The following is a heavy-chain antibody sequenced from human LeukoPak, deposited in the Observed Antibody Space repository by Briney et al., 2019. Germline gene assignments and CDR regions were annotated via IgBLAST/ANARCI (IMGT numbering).Heavy chain of an antibody. CDR2: IYYNGIS. CDR3: ARDPGRWQQLGYFDY. CDR1: GGSISGYH. Sequence: SETLSLTCTVSGGSISGYHWSWIRQPPGKGLEWIAYIYYNGISNYNPSLKSRVTISVGMSKNQFSLKLSSVTAADTAVYYCARDPGRWQQLGYFDYWGQGTLVTVSS. V-gene: IGHV4-59*01. J-gene: IGHJ4*02. D-gene: IGHD5-24*01.